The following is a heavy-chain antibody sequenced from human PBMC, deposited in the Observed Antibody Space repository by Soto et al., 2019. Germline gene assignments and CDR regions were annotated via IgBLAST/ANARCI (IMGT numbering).Heavy chain of an antibody. V-gene: IGHV3-33*01. J-gene: IGHJ4*02. CDR3: AREGYSSGWYPDY. D-gene: IGHD6-19*01. CDR1: GFTFSSYG. CDR2: IWYDGSNK. Sequence: GSLRLSCAASGFTFSSYGMHWVRPAPGKGLEWVAVIWYDGSNKYYADSVKGRFTISRDNSKNTLYLQMNSLRAEDTAVYYCAREGYSSGWYPDYWGQGTLVTVSS.